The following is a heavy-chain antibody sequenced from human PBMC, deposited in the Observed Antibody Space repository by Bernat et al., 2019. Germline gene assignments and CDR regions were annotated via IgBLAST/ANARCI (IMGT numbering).Heavy chain of an antibody. CDR2: INQDGSEK. CDR1: GFTFSSYW. Sequence: EVQLVESGGGLVQPGGSLRLSCAASGFTFSSYWMTWVRQAPGKGLEWVANINQDGSEKNDVDSVKGRFTISRDNAKNSLYLQMNSLRAEDTAVYYCARDCTGGSCLHHFDYWGLGNLVTVSS. J-gene: IGHJ4*02. V-gene: IGHV3-7*01. CDR3: ARDCTGGSCLHHFDY. D-gene: IGHD2-15*01.